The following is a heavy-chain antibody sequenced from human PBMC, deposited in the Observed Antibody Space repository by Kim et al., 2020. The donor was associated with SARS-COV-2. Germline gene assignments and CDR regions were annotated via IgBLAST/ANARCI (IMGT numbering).Heavy chain of an antibody. CDR2: ISTSTGNT. CDR3: ARGGYLNYADY. J-gene: IGHJ4*02. V-gene: IGHV1-18*01. D-gene: IGHD2-15*01. Sequence: GQSPQWVGWISTSTGNTNYDEKFRARVTMTTDTSTSTAYMEMRSLRSDDTAVFYCARGGYLNYADYWGQGTLVTVSS.